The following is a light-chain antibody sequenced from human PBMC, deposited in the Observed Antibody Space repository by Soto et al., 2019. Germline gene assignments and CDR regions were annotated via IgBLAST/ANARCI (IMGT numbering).Light chain of an antibody. CDR2: AAS. CDR3: QQSYSTLTWT. V-gene: IGKV1-39*01. CDR1: ETINIW. Sequence: IQMTQSPSTLSASVGDRVTITCRASETINIWLAWYQQKPGKAPKLLIYAASSLQSGVPSRFSGSGSGTDFTLTISSLQPEDFATYYCQQSYSTLTWTFGQGTKVDIK. J-gene: IGKJ1*01.